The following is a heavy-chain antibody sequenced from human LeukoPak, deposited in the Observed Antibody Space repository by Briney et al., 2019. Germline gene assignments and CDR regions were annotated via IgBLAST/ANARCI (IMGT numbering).Heavy chain of an antibody. CDR1: GFTFSSYA. J-gene: IGHJ6*03. Sequence: QTGGSLRLSCAASGFTFSSYAMSWVRQAPGKGLEWVSAISGSGGSTYYADSVKGRFTVSRDTSKNTLYLQMNSLRAEDTAVYYCARKGIGSSRYQNMDVWGKGTTVTVSS. CDR2: ISGSGGST. CDR3: ARKGIGSSRYQNMDV. V-gene: IGHV3-23*01. D-gene: IGHD6-25*01.